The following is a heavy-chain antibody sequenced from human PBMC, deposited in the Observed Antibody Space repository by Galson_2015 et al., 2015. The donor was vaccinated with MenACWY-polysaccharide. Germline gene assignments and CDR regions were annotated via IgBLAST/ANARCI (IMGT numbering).Heavy chain of an antibody. J-gene: IGHJ3*02. V-gene: IGHV7-4-1*02. CDR1: GYTFTNYA. CDR3: ARDTNFSEAVRGHDAFGI. Sequence: SVKVSCKASGYTFTNYAMNWVRQAPGQGLEWMGWINTNTGNPMYAQGLTGRFFFSLDTSVSTAYLQISSLKAEDTAVYYCARDTNFSEAVRGHDAFGIWGQGTMVTVSS. D-gene: IGHD3-3*01. CDR2: INTNTGNP.